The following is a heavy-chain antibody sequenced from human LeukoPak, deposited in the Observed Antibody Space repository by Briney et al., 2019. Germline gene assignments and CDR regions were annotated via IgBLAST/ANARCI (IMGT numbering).Heavy chain of an antibody. CDR2: IHYSEST. J-gene: IGHJ4*02. V-gene: IGHV4-59*11. Sequence: PPETLSLTCTVSGGSISSHYWSWIRQPPGKGLEWIGYIHYSESTNYNPSLKSRGTISVDTSKNQFSLKLSSVTAADTAVYYCARVRDSGSYYVFDHWGQGTLVTVSS. CDR1: GGSISSHY. CDR3: ARVRDSGSYYVFDH. D-gene: IGHD1-26*01.